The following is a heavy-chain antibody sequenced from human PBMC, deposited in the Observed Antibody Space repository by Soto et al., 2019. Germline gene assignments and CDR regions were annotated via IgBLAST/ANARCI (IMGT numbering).Heavy chain of an antibody. V-gene: IGHV4-34*01. D-gene: IGHD2-21*01. J-gene: IGHJ3*02. CDR3: AGPSYSDAFDI. CDR2: INHSGST. CDR1: GGSFSGYY. Sequence: SETLSLTCAVYGGSFSGYYWSWIRQPPGKGLEWIGEINHSGSTNYNPSLKSRVTISVDTSKNQFSLKLSSVTAADTAVYYCAGPSYSDAFDIWGQGTMVTVSS.